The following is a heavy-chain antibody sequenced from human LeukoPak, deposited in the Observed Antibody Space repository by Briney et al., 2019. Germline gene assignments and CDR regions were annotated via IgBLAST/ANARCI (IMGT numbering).Heavy chain of an antibody. CDR3: AREIVAVAGSPSRYYYYGMDV. J-gene: IGHJ6*02. V-gene: IGHV3-30*19. CDR1: GFTFSNYG. Sequence: GGSLRLSCAASGFTFSNYGMHWVRQAPGKGLEWVAVISYDGSNKYYADSVKGRFTISRDNSKNTLYLQMNSLRAEDTAVYYCAREIVAVAGSPSRYYYYGMDVWGQGTTVTVSS. D-gene: IGHD6-19*01. CDR2: ISYDGSNK.